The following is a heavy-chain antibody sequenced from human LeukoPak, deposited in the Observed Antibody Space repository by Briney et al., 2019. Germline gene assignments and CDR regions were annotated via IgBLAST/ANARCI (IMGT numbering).Heavy chain of an antibody. CDR2: VTDSGDKV. CDR3: VKGSGSSGYYPLNY. CDR1: GFTFSSYA. V-gene: IGHV3-23*01. J-gene: IGHJ4*02. Sequence: GGSLRLSCAASGFTFSSYAMTWVRQAPGKGLERVSAVTDSGDKVFYADSVKGRFTIPRDNSKNTLYLQMSSLRVEDTAVYYCVKGSGSSGYYPLNYWGQGTLVTVSS. D-gene: IGHD3-22*01.